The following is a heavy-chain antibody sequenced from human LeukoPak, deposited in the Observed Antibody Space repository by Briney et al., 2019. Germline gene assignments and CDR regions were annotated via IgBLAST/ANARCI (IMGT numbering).Heavy chain of an antibody. CDR3: TTDQQPD. D-gene: IGHD6-13*01. V-gene: IGHV3-15*01. CDR2: IKSKTDGGAT. Sequence: GGSLRLSCVASGFTFSSAWMSWVRQAPGKGLEWAGRIKSKTDGGATEYAAPVRGRFTISRDDSKNTLYLQMNSLKTEDTAVYYCTTDQQPDWGQGTLVTVSS. J-gene: IGHJ4*02. CDR1: GFTFSSAW.